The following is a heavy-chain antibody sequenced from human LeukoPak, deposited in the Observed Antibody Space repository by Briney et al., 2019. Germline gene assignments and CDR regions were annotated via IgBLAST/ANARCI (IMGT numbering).Heavy chain of an antibody. D-gene: IGHD4-17*01. CDR1: GTSFSSYY. V-gene: IGHV4-34*01. CDR3: ARMTTGHDF. CDR2: VNHSGYT. Sequence: SETLSLTCAVSGTSFSSYYRSWIRQPPRKGLEWIGEVNHSGYTNDNPSLKSRVTISVETSKNQFSLRLRSVTAADTGVYFCARMTTGHDFWGQGTLVTVSS. J-gene: IGHJ4*02.